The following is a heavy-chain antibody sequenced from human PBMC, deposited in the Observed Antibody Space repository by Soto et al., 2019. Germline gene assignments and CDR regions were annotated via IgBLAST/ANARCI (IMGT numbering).Heavy chain of an antibody. Sequence: QVQLQQWGAGLLKPSETLSLTCAVYGGSFSGYYWSWIRQPPGKGLEWIGEINHSGSTNYNPSLKSRVPISVDTSKNQFSLKLSSVTAADTAVYYCARESSNIVVVPAAASFDPWGQGTLVTVSS. J-gene: IGHJ5*02. CDR2: INHSGST. V-gene: IGHV4-34*01. D-gene: IGHD2-2*01. CDR3: ARESSNIVVVPAAASFDP. CDR1: GGSFSGYY.